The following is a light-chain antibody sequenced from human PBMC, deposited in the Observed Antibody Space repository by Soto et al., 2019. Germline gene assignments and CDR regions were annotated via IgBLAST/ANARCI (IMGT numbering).Light chain of an antibody. CDR3: QQYESLPLT. Sequence: DIQMTQSPSSLSASVGDRVTITCRASQSISTYLNWYQQTPGKAPKLLIYAASSLQSGVPSRFSGSGSGTDFTLTISSLQPEDFATYYCQQYESLPLTFGQGTRLAIK. CDR2: AAS. J-gene: IGKJ5*01. V-gene: IGKV1-39*01. CDR1: QSISTY.